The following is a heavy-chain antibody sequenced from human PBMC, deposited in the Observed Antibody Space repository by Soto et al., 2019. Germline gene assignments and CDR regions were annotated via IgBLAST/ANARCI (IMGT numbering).Heavy chain of an antibody. Sequence: PGESLKISCKGSGYSFTRYWIAWVRQMPGKGLEWMGSIYPADSDTRYSPSFQGQVTISADKSINTAYLQWSSLKASDPAMYYCARNILTGYYTSYYAMDVWGQGTTVTVSS. D-gene: IGHD3-9*01. V-gene: IGHV5-51*01. J-gene: IGHJ6*02. CDR1: GYSFTRYW. CDR3: ARNILTGYYTSYYAMDV. CDR2: IYPADSDT.